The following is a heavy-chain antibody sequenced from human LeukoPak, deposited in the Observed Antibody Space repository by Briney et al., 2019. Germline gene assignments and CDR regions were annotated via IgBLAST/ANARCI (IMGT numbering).Heavy chain of an antibody. CDR2: FYSGGST. J-gene: IGHJ4*02. CDR3: ARGSSSYXDXMLLDY. CDR1: GFTVSSNY. V-gene: IGHV3-53*04. Sequence: GGSLRLSCAASGFTVSSNYMSWVRQAPGKGLEWGSVFYSGGSTYYADSVKGRFTISRHNSKNTLYPQMNSLRAEDTAVYYCARGSSSYXDXMLLDYWGQXTLVTVSS. D-gene: IGHD3-22*01.